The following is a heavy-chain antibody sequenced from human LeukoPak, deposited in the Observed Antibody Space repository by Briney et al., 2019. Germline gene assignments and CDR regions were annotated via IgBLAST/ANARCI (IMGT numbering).Heavy chain of an antibody. J-gene: IGHJ4*02. CDR1: GFIFSNFG. V-gene: IGHV3-30*02. CDR3: AKRWIVGAASYFDY. Sequence: GGSLRLSCAASGFIFSNFGMHLVRQAPGKGLDWVAFIRYDGSNKFYADSVKGRFTISRDNSKNTLYLQMNSLRAEDTAVYYCAKRWIVGAASYFDYWGQGTLVTVSS. CDR2: IRYDGSNK. D-gene: IGHD1-26*01.